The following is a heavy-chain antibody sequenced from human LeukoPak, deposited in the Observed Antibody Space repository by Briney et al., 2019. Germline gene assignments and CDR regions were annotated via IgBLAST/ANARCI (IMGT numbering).Heavy chain of an antibody. V-gene: IGHV4-34*01. CDR1: GGSFSGYY. D-gene: IGHD4-17*01. Sequence: PSETLSLTCAVYGGSFSGYYWSWILQPPGKGLEWIGEINHSGSTNYNPSLKSRVTISVDTSKNQFSLKLSSVTAADTAVYYCARAPGPYGDDDCWGQGTLVTVSS. J-gene: IGHJ4*02. CDR2: INHSGST. CDR3: ARAPGPYGDDDC.